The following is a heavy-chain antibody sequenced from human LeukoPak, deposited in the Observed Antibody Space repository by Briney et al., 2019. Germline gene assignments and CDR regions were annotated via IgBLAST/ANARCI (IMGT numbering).Heavy chain of an antibody. V-gene: IGHV4-39*01. CDR2: IYYSGSV. CDR3: ARRMIGIRFDP. D-gene: IGHD3-22*01. Sequence: SETLSLTCTVSGGSISSSSYYWGWIRQPPGKGLEWIASIYYSGSVHYNPSLKSRVTMSVDTSKNQFSLNLRSVTAADTAVYYCARRMIGIRFDPWGQGPLVTVSS. J-gene: IGHJ5*02. CDR1: GGSISSSSYY.